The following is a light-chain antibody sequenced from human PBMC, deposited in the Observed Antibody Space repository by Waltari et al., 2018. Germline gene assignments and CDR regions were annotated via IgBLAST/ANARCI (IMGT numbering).Light chain of an antibody. V-gene: IGKV1-8*01. Sequence: AIRMTQSPSSLSASTGDRVTITCRASQGISSYLAWYQQKPGKAPKLLIYAASTLQSGVPSRFSGIGSGTDFTITISCLQSEDFATYYCQQYYSYPWTFGQGTKVEIK. CDR3: QQYYSYPWT. J-gene: IGKJ1*01. CDR2: AAS. CDR1: QGISSY.